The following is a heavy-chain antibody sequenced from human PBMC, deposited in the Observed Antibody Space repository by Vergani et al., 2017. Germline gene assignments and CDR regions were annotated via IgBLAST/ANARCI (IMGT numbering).Heavy chain of an antibody. J-gene: IGHJ5*02. Sequence: QVQLQESGPGLVKPSETLSLTCTVSGGSIGVYYWSCIRQPPGKGLEWIGYIYYTGTTNYNPALKSRVTMSVDTSKNQFSLKLTSVTAADPAGYYCARGGNPAWFDPWGQGTLVTVSS. D-gene: IGHD3-16*01. CDR2: IYYTGTT. V-gene: IGHV4-59*01. CDR1: GGSIGVYY. CDR3: ARGGNPAWFDP.